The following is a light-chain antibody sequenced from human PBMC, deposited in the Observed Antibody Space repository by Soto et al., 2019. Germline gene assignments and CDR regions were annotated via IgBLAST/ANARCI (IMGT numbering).Light chain of an antibody. CDR2: GAS. CDR1: QSVSNNY. J-gene: IGKJ1*01. CDR3: QQYGSSPKT. V-gene: IGKV3-20*01. Sequence: ELVLTQSPGTLSLSPGERATLSCRASQSVSNNYLAWYQQKPGQAPRLLIYGASNRATGIPDRFSGSGSGTEFTLIISSLQSEDSAVYYCQQYGSSPKTFGQGTKVDIK.